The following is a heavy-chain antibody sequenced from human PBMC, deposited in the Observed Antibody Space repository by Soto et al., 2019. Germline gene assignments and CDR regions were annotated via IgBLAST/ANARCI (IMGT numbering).Heavy chain of an antibody. D-gene: IGHD3-10*01. V-gene: IGHV1-69*06. CDR3: AREGVGGYYGSGRLNWFDP. CDR1: GGTFSSYA. Sequence: QVQLVQSGAEVKKPGSSVKVSCKASGGTFSSYAISWVRQAPGQGLEWMGGIIPIFGTANYAQKFQGRVTITADKSTSPAYRELSSLRSEDTAVYYCAREGVGGYYGSGRLNWFDPWGQGTLVTVSS. CDR2: IIPIFGTA. J-gene: IGHJ5*02.